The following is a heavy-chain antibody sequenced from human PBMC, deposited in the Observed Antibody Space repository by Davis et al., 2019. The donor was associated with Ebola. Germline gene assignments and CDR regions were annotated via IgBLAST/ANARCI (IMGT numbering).Heavy chain of an antibody. CDR2: IYPGDSDT. CDR1: GYTFHTYW. D-gene: IGHD3-10*01. Sequence: GESLKISCKVSGYTFHTYWIGWVRQMPGKGLEWMGIIYPGDSDTRYSPAFQGQVTISADKSISTAYLHWSTLKASDTAMYYCARQWGAGGRGGIDYWGQGTLVTVSS. J-gene: IGHJ4*02. CDR3: ARQWGAGGRGGIDY. V-gene: IGHV5-51*01.